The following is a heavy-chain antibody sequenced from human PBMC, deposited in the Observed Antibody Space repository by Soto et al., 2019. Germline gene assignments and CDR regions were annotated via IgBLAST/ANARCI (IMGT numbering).Heavy chain of an antibody. CDR1: GYTFTGYY. CDR2: INVGNGNT. J-gene: IGHJ5*02. D-gene: IGHD3-10*01. CDR3: ARLRFGFDA. Sequence: ASVKVSCKASGYTFTGYYMHWVRQAPGQGLEWMGWINVGNGNTKYSQKFQDRVSITRDTSASTVYMELSSLRSEDTAIYYCARLRFGFDAWGQGALVTVSS. V-gene: IGHV1-3*01.